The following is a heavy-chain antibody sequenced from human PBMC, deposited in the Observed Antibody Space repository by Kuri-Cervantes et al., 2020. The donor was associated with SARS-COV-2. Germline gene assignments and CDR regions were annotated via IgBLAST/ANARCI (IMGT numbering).Heavy chain of an antibody. CDR1: DGSISNYY. V-gene: IGHV4-59*01. CDR3: ARGGTYYYDRSGFDWFDP. J-gene: IGHJ5*02. D-gene: IGHD3-22*01. Sequence: ESLKISCTVSDGSISNYYRSWIRQPPGKGLEWIGYIYHSGSTNYNPSLNSRVTISIDTSKNQFALRLSTVTAADTAVYYCARGGTYYYDRSGFDWFDPWGQGTLVTVSS. CDR2: IYHSGST.